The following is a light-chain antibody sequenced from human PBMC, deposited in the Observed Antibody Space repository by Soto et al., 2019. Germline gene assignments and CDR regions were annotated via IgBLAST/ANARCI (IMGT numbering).Light chain of an antibody. Sequence: QSALTQPRSVSGSPGQSVTISCTGTNSDVGHYNYVSWYQQHPGKAPKLIIFDVDKRSSGVPDRFSGSKSGNTASLTISGLQAEDEADYYCCSYAGSSWIFGGGTKLTVL. CDR1: NSDVGHYNY. J-gene: IGLJ2*01. CDR2: DVD. CDR3: CSYAGSSWI. V-gene: IGLV2-11*01.